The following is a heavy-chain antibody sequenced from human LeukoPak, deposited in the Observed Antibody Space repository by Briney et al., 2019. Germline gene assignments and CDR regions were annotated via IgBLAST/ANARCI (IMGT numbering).Heavy chain of an antibody. J-gene: IGHJ4*02. D-gene: IGHD2-2*01. CDR2: ISRLSINI. CDR3: ARESTRPDTPDFDH. Sequence: NPGGSLRLSCAASGFTFSSYSMNWVRQAPGRGLEWVSSISRLSINIYYTDSVKGRFTISRDNAKNSLYLQMNSLRVEDTAVYYCARESTRPDTPDFDHWGQGILVTVSS. V-gene: IGHV3-21*06. CDR1: GFTFSSYS.